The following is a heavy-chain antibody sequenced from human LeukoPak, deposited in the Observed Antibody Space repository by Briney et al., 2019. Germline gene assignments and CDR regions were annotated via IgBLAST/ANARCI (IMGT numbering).Heavy chain of an antibody. Sequence: GASVKVSCKASGYTFTSYDINWVRQATGQGLEWMGWMNPNSGNTGYAQKFQGRVTMTRNTSISTAYMELSSLRSEDTAVYYCARGRSVAYHDSSGYYEPCDYWGQGTLVTVSS. D-gene: IGHD3-22*01. J-gene: IGHJ4*02. CDR2: MNPNSGNT. CDR1: GYTFTSYD. V-gene: IGHV1-8*01. CDR3: ARGRSVAYHDSSGYYEPCDY.